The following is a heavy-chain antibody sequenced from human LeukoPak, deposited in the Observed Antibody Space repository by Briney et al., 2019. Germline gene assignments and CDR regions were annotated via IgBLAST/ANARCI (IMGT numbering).Heavy chain of an antibody. Sequence: PGGSLRLFCATSGFNFKSKWMTWVTHAPGKGLEWVANINQDGSEKYHGDSVKGRFTISRDNAKSSLFLEMSSLRAEDTAVYYCADPPSDFWGQGTLVAVSS. CDR1: GFNFKSKW. CDR3: ADPPSDF. CDR2: INQDGSEK. J-gene: IGHJ4*02. V-gene: IGHV3-7*01.